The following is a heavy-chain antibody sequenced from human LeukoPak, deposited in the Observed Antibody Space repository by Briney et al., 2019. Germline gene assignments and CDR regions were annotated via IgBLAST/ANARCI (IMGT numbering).Heavy chain of an antibody. J-gene: IGHJ4*02. V-gene: IGHV3-15*01. D-gene: IGHD3-9*01. Sequence: GGSLRLSCAASGFTFSNAWMSWVRQAPGKGLEWVGRIKSKTDGGTTDYAAPVKGRFTISRDDLKNTLYLQMNSLKTEDTAVYYCTTDYDILTGYPFDYWGQGTLVTVSS. CDR1: GFTFSNAW. CDR3: TTDYDILTGYPFDY. CDR2: IKSKTDGGTT.